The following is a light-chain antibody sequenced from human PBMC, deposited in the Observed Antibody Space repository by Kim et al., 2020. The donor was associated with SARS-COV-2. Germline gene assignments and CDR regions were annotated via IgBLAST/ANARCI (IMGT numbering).Light chain of an antibody. Sequence: VAPGESATRTCRARQRGSSNLAWYTQTPGQAPRLLIYGESTRATGIPARFSGSGSGTQFTLTISSLQSEDFAVYYCHQYNNWPLTFGGGTKVDIK. CDR3: HQYNNWPLT. J-gene: IGKJ4*01. CDR2: GES. V-gene: IGKV3-15*01. CDR1: QRGSSN.